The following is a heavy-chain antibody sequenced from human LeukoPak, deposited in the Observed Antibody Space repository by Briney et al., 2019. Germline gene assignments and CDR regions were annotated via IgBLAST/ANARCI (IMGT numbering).Heavy chain of an antibody. CDR2: IHASGNT. D-gene: IGHD5-12*01. CDR1: RVSIRSYY. J-gene: IGHJ4*02. CDR3: ATYSGNDYTVFDY. V-gene: IGHV4-59*03. Sequence: SETLSLTCSVFRVSIRSYYWSWIRQSPGKGLEWIGYIHASGNTNLNPSLKSRFTISVDTSKNRFSLKVRSVTAADTAAYYCATYSGNDYTVFDYWGQGTLVTVSS.